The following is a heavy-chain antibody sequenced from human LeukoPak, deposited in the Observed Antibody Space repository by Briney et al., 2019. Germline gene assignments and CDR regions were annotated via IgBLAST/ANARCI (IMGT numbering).Heavy chain of an antibody. CDR3: ARPGSGWPRGWFDP. J-gene: IGHJ5*02. CDR2: IYYSGSI. CDR1: GGTINSSSYY. D-gene: IGHD6-19*01. Sequence: SETLSLTCTVSGGTINSSSYYWGWIRQPPGKGLEWIGSIYYSGSIYYNPSLKSRVTISVDTSKNQFSLKLSSVTAADTAVYYCARPGSGWPRGWFDPWGQGTLVTVSS. V-gene: IGHV4-39*07.